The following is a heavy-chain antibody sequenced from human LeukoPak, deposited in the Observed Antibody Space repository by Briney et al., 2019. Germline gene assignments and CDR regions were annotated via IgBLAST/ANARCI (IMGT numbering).Heavy chain of an antibody. D-gene: IGHD3-3*01. J-gene: IGHJ4*02. CDR2: IIPIFGTA. CDR3: ARSGLWSGYQCYFDY. Sequence: SVKVSCKASGGTFSSYAISWVRQAPGQGLERMGGIIPIFGTANYAQKFQGRVTITTDESTSTAYMELSSLRSEDTAVYYCARSGLWSGYQCYFDYWGQGTLVTVSS. V-gene: IGHV1-69*05. CDR1: GGTFSSYA.